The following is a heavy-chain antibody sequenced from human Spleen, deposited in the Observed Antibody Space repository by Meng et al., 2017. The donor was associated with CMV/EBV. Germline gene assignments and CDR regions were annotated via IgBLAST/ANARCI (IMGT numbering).Heavy chain of an antibody. CDR1: SNYP. D-gene: IGHD2-2*01. J-gene: IGHJ5*02. CDR2: IFSSGSM. V-gene: IGHV4-39*07. Sequence: SNYPWGWIRQPPGKGLDWIGIIFSSGSMYYRPSLKSRATISVDTYRNQFSLKLSSVTAADTAVYYCARDRCSAASCYLVHVGTWFDPWGQGTLVTVSS. CDR3: ARDRCSAASCYLVHVGTWFDP.